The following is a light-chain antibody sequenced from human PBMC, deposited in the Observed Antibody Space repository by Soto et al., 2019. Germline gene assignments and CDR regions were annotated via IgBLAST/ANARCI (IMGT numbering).Light chain of an antibody. Sequence: QSALTQPVSVSGSPGQSITISCTGTSSDVGSYNLVSWYQQHPGKAPKLMIYEGSKRPSGVSNRFSGSKSGNTASLTISGLEAEDDADYYCCSYAASSTYVFGTGTKVTVL. V-gene: IGLV2-23*01. J-gene: IGLJ1*01. CDR3: CSYAASSTYV. CDR2: EGS. CDR1: SSDVGSYNL.